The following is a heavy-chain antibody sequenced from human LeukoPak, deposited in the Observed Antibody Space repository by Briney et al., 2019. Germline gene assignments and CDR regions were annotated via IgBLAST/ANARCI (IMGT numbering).Heavy chain of an antibody. Sequence: GASVKVSCKASGYTFTGYYVHWVRQAPGQGLEWMGRINPNSGDTNYAQKFQGRVTMTRDTSTSTVHMELSGLRSEDTAVYYCARDQEGFDYWGQGTLVTVSS. CDR1: GYTFTGYY. V-gene: IGHV1-2*06. CDR2: INPNSGDT. J-gene: IGHJ4*02. CDR3: ARDQEGFDY.